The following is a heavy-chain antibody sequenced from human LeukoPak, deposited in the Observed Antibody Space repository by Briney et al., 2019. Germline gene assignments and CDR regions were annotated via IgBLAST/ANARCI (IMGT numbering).Heavy chain of an antibody. CDR1: GFTFSSYA. D-gene: IGHD5-18*01. CDR2: ISGSGGST. Sequence: PGGSLRLSCAASGFTFSSYAMSWVRQAPGKGLEVVSAISGSGGSTYYADSAKGRFTISRDNSKNTLYLQMNSLRAEDTAVYYCAKDPLDTAMVYYYYGMDVWGQGTTVTVSS. J-gene: IGHJ6*02. V-gene: IGHV3-23*01. CDR3: AKDPLDTAMVYYYYGMDV.